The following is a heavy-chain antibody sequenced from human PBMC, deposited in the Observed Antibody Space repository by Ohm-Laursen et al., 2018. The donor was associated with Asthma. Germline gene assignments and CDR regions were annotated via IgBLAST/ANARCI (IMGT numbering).Heavy chain of an antibody. J-gene: IGHJ4*02. V-gene: IGHV3-30-3*01. CDR1: KFTFSSHW. D-gene: IGHD3-3*01. CDR2: GGSYYDGGLK. Sequence: SLRLSCAASKFTFSSHWMNWVRQAPGKGLEWVAVGGSYYDGGLKYYADSVNGRFTVSRDDSKNTLYLQMNSLRPDDTAVYYCARDVMEWYLPAFDFWGQGTLVTVSS. CDR3: ARDVMEWYLPAFDF.